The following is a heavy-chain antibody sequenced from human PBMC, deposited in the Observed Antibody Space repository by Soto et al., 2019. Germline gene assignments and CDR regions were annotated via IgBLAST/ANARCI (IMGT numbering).Heavy chain of an antibody. V-gene: IGHV1-69*06. J-gene: IGHJ4*02. CDR3: ARRDSGGFYRFFDS. Sequence: ASVKVSCKASGGSLSTNPISWVRQAPGQGLEWMGGTGSGTGPGNHAQKFQGRLTVTADKSTSTVYMELTNLSSEDTAVYYCARRDSGGFYRFFDSWGQGTLVTVS. CDR2: TGSGTGPG. CDR1: GGSLSTNP. D-gene: IGHD2-15*01.